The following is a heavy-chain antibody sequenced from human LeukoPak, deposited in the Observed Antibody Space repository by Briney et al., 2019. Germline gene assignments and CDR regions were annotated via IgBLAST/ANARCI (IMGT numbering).Heavy chain of an antibody. CDR3: ARVLRGNIDY. CDR2: ISYDGSNK. V-gene: IGHV3-30-3*01. D-gene: IGHD2/OR15-2a*01. CDR1: GFTFSSYA. J-gene: IGHJ4*02. Sequence: GGSLRPSCAASGFTFSSYAMHWVRQAPGKGLEWVAVISYDGSNKYYADSVKGRFTISRDNSRNTLYLQMNSLRAEDTAVYYCARVLRGNIDYWGQGTLVTVSS.